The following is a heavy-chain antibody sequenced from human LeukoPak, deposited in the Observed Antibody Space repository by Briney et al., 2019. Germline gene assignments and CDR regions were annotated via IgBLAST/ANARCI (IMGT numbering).Heavy chain of an antibody. Sequence: SETLSLTCTVSGGSIISVSYFWGWIRQPPGKGLEWIGSIYYSGSTYYNPSPKSRVTISVDTSKSQFSLKLSSVTAADTAVYYCVHGSGSFRYYLDYWGQGTLVTVSS. CDR3: VHGSGSFRYYLDY. J-gene: IGHJ4*02. D-gene: IGHD3-10*01. CDR2: IYYSGST. CDR1: GGSIISVSYF. V-gene: IGHV4-39*01.